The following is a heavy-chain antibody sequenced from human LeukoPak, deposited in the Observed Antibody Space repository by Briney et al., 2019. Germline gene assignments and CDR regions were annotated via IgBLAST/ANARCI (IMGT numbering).Heavy chain of an antibody. V-gene: IGHV3-48*03. CDR2: IGRSGEDV. CDR3: ARLTTVTKDY. J-gene: IGHJ4*02. Sequence: GGSLRLSCEASGFTFSGYEMNWVRQAPGRGLEWVSYIGRSGEDVYHADSVRGRFTISRDNGKKTLYLQMSSLRAEDTAVYYCARLTTVTKDYWGQGTLVTVSS. D-gene: IGHD4-17*01. CDR1: GFTFSGYE.